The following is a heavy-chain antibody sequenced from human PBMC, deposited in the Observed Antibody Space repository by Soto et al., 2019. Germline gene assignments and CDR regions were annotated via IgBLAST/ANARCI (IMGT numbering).Heavy chain of an antibody. Sequence: QVQLVESGGGVVQPGRSLRLSCAASGFTFSSYGMHWVRQAPGKGLEWVAVIWYDGSNKYYADSVKGRFTISRDNSKNTLYLQMNSLRAEDTAVYYCARDREYYYYMDVWGKGTTATVSS. CDR2: IWYDGSNK. J-gene: IGHJ6*03. CDR3: ARDREYYYYMDV. V-gene: IGHV3-33*01. CDR1: GFTFSSYG. D-gene: IGHD1-26*01.